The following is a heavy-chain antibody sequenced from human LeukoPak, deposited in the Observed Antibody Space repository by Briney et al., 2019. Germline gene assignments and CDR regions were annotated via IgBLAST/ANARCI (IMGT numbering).Heavy chain of an antibody. CDR3: ARAIAVAGEYYFDY. D-gene: IGHD6-19*01. V-gene: IGHV3-33*01. Sequence: GRSLRLSCAASGITFSSYGMHWVRQAPGKGLEWVAVVWYDGSNKYYADSVKGRFTISRDNSKNTLYLQMNSLRAENTAVYYCARAIAVAGEYYFDYWGQGTLVTVSS. J-gene: IGHJ4*02. CDR1: GITFSSYG. CDR2: VWYDGSNK.